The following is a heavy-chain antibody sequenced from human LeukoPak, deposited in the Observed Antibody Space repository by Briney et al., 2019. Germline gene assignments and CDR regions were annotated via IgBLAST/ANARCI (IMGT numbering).Heavy chain of an antibody. CDR2: VYHNGHT. D-gene: IGHD1-26*01. CDR3: ASVLQSGTYPSGSDYYFDS. Sequence: SETLSLTCYVSGDSINNDNYSWGWVRQSPGAGLEWLGSVYHNGHTIYTPSLKSRLTLSVDTSKDHFSLNLTSATAADTAVYFCASVLQSGTYPSGSDYYFDSWGRGTLVTVTS. J-gene: IGHJ4*01. V-gene: IGHV4-39*02. CDR1: GDSINNDNYS.